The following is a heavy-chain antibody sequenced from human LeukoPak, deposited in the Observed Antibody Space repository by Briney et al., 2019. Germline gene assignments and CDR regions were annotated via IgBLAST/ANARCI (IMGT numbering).Heavy chain of an antibody. J-gene: IGHJ4*02. Sequence: SETLPLTCTVSGASISGWYWSWIRQPPGKGLEWIGYVYGSGYTNYNPSLKSRVTMSIDTSKNHFSPKLTSVTAADTATYYCARETSLAGFASGLGFNYWGQGILVTVSS. CDR2: VYGSGYT. CDR1: GASISGWY. D-gene: IGHD6-19*01. V-gene: IGHV4-59*01. CDR3: ARETSLAGFASGLGFNY.